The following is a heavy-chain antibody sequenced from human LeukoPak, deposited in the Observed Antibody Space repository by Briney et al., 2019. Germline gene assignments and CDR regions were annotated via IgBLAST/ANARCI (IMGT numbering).Heavy chain of an antibody. CDR3: ARPTQSYYYMDV. J-gene: IGHJ6*03. CDR1: GYTFTSYG. CDR2: ISAYNGNT. V-gene: IGHV1-18*01. Sequence: ASVKVSCKASGYTFTSYGISWVRQAPGQGLEWMGWISAYNGNTNYAQKLQGRVTMTTDTSTSTVYMELSSLRSEDTAVYYCARPTQSYYYMDVWGKGTTVTVSS.